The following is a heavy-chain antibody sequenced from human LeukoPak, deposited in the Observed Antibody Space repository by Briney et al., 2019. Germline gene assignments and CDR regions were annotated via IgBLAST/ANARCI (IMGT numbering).Heavy chain of an antibody. CDR3: AKGGITMIVVVIIYYFDY. J-gene: IGHJ4*02. D-gene: IGHD3-22*01. CDR2: ISGSGGST. V-gene: IGHV3-23*01. CDR1: GFTFSSYA. Sequence: PGGSLRLSCAASGFTFSSYAMSWVRQAPGKGLEWVSAISGSGGSTYYEDSVKGRFTISRDNSKNTLYLQMNSLRAEDTAVYYCAKGGITMIVVVIIYYFDYWGQGTLVTVSS.